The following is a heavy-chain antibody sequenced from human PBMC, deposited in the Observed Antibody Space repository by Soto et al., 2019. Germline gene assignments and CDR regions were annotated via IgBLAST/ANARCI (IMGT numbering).Heavy chain of an antibody. CDR3: ARGRRLYSSSWTPIYYYYYYMDV. CDR2: IKQDGSEK. V-gene: IGHV3-7*01. J-gene: IGHJ6*03. CDR1: GFTFSSYW. Sequence: GGSLRLSCAASGFTFSSYWMSWVRQAPGKGLEWVANIKQDGSEKYYVDSVKGRFTISRDNAKNSLYLQMNSLRAEDTAVYYCARGRRLYSSSWTPIYYYYYYMDVWGKGTTVTVSS. D-gene: IGHD6-13*01.